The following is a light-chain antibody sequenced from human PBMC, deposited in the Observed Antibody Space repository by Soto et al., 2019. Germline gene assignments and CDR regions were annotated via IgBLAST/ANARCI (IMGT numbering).Light chain of an antibody. CDR1: QSVSSN. V-gene: IGKV3-15*01. Sequence: EIVMTQSPATLSVSPGERATLSCRAGQSVSSNLAWYQQKPGQAPRLLIYDVSTRATGFPARFSGSGSGTEFTLTISSLQSEDFAVYYCQQYNDWPRTFGQGTKVEIK. CDR3: QQYNDWPRT. CDR2: DVS. J-gene: IGKJ1*01.